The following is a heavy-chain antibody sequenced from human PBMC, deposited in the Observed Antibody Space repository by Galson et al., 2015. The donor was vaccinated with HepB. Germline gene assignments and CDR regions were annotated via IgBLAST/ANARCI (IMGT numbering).Heavy chain of an antibody. D-gene: IGHD3-10*01. CDR3: ARDSITLVRGLGMDV. V-gene: IGHV3-21*01. CDR1: GFTFSRYN. Sequence: SLRLSCAASGFTFSRYNMNWVRQAPGKGLEWVSFISSGSSYIYYADSVKGRFTISRDNAKNSLYLQMNSLRAEDTAVYYCARDSITLVRGLGMDVWGQGTTVTVSS. J-gene: IGHJ6*02. CDR2: ISSGSSYI.